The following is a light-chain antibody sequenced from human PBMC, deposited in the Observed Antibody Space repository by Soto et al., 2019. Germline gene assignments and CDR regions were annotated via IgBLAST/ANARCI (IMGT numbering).Light chain of an antibody. CDR1: SSNIGSNT. CDR2: ANN. CDR3: AAWDDSLNGYV. J-gene: IGLJ1*01. Sequence: SVLTQPPSASGTPGQRVTISCSGSSSNIGSNTVNWYQQLPGTAPKLLIHANNQRPSGVPDRFSGSKSGTPASLAISWLQSEEADYYCAAWDDSLNGYVFGTWTKVTVL. V-gene: IGLV1-44*01.